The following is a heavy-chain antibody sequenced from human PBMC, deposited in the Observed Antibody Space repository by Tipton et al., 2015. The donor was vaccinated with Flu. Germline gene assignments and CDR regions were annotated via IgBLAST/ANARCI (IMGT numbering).Heavy chain of an antibody. CDR1: GDSISSYY. V-gene: IGHV4-59*01. CDR3: ARGFVGVVVASDAFDI. Sequence: TLSLTCNVSGDSISSYYWNWIRQPPGKGLEWIGNIYYTGSTKYNPSLKSRVTISLDTSKNRVSLKVNSVTAADTAVYYCARGFVGVVVASDAFDIWGRGTMVTVSS. D-gene: IGHD2-15*01. J-gene: IGHJ3*02. CDR2: IYYTGST.